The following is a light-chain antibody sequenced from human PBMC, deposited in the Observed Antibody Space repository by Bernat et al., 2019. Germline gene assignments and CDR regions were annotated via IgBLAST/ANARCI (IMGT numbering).Light chain of an antibody. V-gene: IGKV1-9*01. CDR3: QQLNSYPIT. CDR1: QVIGTY. CDR2: GAS. J-gene: IGKJ5*01. Sequence: DIQLTQSPPFLSASVGDRVTITCRASQVIGTYLAWYQQKPGKAPNLLIYGASTVQTGVPSRFSGSGFGTEFTLTISSLRPEDFATYHCQQLNSYPITFGQGTRLEIK.